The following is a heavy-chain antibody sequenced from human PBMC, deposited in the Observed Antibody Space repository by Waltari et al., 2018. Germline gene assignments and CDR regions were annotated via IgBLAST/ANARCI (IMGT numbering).Heavy chain of an antibody. D-gene: IGHD3-22*01. CDR2: ISSRSKYI. V-gene: IGHV3-21*02. CDR3: ARDNWTPNFYDKSGYF. Sequence: DVQLVESGGGLVKPGGSLTLACAASGFRFSDYAMNWVRQGPGKGLEWVSPISSRSKYIYYADLVKGRFTISRDNAKKFLYLEMNALSADDTAVYYCARDNWTPNFYDKSGYFWGQGALVSVSS. J-gene: IGHJ4*02. CDR1: GFRFSDYA.